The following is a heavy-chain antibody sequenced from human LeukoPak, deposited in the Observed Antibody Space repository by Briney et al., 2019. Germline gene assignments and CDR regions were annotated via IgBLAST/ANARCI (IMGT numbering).Heavy chain of an antibody. CDR2: IYTSGST. V-gene: IGHV4-4*07. J-gene: IGHJ6*03. CDR1: GGSISSYY. CDR3: TRSAYDFWSDPYYYYMDV. D-gene: IGHD3-3*01. Sequence: SETLSLTCTVSGGSISSYYWSWIRQPAGKGLEWIGRIYTSGSTNYNPSLKSRVTMSVDTSKNQFSLKLSSVTAADTAVYYCTRSAYDFWSDPYYYYMDVWGKGTTVTVPS.